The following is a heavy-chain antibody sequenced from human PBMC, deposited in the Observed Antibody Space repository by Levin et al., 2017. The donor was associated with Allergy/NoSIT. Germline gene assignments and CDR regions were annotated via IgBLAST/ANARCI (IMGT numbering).Heavy chain of an antibody. J-gene: IGHJ5*02. CDR3: AKDSVGYCSSTSCYSWFDP. D-gene: IGHD2-2*02. Sequence: GESLKISCAASGFTFSSYAMSWVRQAPGKGLEWVSAISGSGGSTYYADSVKGRFTISRDNSKNTLYLQMNSLRAEDTAVYYCAKDSVGYCSSTSCYSWFDPWGQGTLVTVSS. CDR2: ISGSGGST. CDR1: GFTFSSYA. V-gene: IGHV3-23*01.